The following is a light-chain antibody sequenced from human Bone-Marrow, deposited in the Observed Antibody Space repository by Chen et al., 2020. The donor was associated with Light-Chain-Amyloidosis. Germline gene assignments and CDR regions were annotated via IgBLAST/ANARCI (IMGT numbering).Light chain of an antibody. V-gene: IGLV1-40*01. Sequence: QSVLTQPPSVSGAPGQRVTISCTGISADIGAGEYVHWYQQLPETAPKLLIYDNIKRPSGVPDRFSGSQSGTSASLAIPGLQAEDEADYYCQSYDSGRSGSKVFGGGTKLTVL. CDR2: DNI. J-gene: IGLJ2*01. CDR1: SADIGAGEY. CDR3: QSYDSGRSGSKV.